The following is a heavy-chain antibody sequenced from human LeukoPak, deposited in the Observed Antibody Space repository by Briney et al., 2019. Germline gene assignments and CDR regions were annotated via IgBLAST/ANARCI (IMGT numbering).Heavy chain of an antibody. V-gene: IGHV3-11*05. CDR1: GFTFSDYY. CDR3: ARGIQDYFYGMDV. Sequence: GGSLRLSCAASGFTFSDYYMSWLRQAPGKGLEWVSYISRTSSYTKHADSVKGRFTISRDNAKNSLYLQMNSLRAEDTAVYYCARGIQDYFYGMDVWGQGTTVTVSS. J-gene: IGHJ6*02. CDR2: ISRTSSYT.